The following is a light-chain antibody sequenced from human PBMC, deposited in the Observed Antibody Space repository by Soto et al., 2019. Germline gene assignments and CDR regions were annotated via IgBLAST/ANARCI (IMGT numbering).Light chain of an antibody. CDR2: DAS. J-gene: IGKJ1*01. V-gene: IGKV3-11*01. Sequence: EIVLTQSPATLSLSPGERATLSYRASQSVSRSLAWYQQKPGQAPRLLIYDASNRATGIPARFSGSGSGTDFTLTISSLKPEDFAVYYCQQRGNLWTFGQGTKVEIK. CDR1: QSVSRS. CDR3: QQRGNLWT.